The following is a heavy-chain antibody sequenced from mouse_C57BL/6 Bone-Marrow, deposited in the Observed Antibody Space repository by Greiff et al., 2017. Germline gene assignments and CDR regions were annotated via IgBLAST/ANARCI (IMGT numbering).Heavy chain of an antibody. J-gene: IGHJ2*01. Sequence: QVQLQQPGAELVKPGASVKLSCKASGYTFTSYWMHWVKQRPGQGLEWIGMIHPNSGSTNYNEKFKSKATLTVAKSSSTAYMQLSSLPSEDSAVYYCARGGYYGSSHFDYWGQGTTLTVSA. V-gene: IGHV1-64*01. CDR3: ARGGYYGSSHFDY. D-gene: IGHD1-1*01. CDR1: GYTFTSYW. CDR2: IHPNSGST.